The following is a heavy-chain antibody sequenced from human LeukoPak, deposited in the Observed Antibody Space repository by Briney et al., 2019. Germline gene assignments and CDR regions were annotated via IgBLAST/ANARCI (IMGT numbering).Heavy chain of an antibody. CDR2: INCNTGGS. Sequence: ASVKVSCKASGYRFIGYYMHWVRQAPGQGLEWMGWINCNTGGSNSAQKFQGRVTMTRDTSITTVYMELSSLRSDDTAVYYCARVMDFYGSGSSDFGYWGQGTLVTVSS. CDR1: GYRFIGYY. D-gene: IGHD3-10*01. J-gene: IGHJ4*02. V-gene: IGHV1-2*02. CDR3: ARVMDFYGSGSSDFGY.